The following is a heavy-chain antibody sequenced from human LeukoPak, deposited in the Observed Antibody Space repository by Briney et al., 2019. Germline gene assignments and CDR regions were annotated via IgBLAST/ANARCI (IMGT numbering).Heavy chain of an antibody. D-gene: IGHD3-22*01. J-gene: IGHJ4*02. V-gene: IGHV3-21*04. CDR3: ARDLYDSSSPYYFDY. CDR1: GFTFSIYS. Sequence: GSLRLSCAASGFTFSIYSMNWVRQAPGKGLEWVSSISSSSSTYIYYADSVKGRFTISRDNAKNSLYLQMNSLRAEDTAVYYCARDLYDSSSPYYFDYWGQGTLVTVSS. CDR2: ISSSSSTYI.